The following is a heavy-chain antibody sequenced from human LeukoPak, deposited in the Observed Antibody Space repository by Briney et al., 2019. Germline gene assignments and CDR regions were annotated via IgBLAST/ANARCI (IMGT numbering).Heavy chain of an antibody. Sequence: GGSLRLSCVVSGFTFSSYWMHWVRQGPGKGLVWVSRIDTGGSNTLYADSVRGRFTISRDNAKNTLYLQMNSLRAEDTAVYYCAKKLAGIVVVTAWTPFAFDYWGQGTLVTVSS. CDR2: IDTGGSNT. J-gene: IGHJ4*02. D-gene: IGHD2-21*02. V-gene: IGHV3-74*01. CDR3: AKKLAGIVVVTAWTPFAFDY. CDR1: GFTFSSYW.